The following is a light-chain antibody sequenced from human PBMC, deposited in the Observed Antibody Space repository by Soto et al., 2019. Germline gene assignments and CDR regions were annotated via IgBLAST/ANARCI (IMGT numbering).Light chain of an antibody. CDR3: QAWDSSTDWV. CDR1: KLGDKY. J-gene: IGLJ3*02. V-gene: IGLV3-1*01. CDR2: QDT. Sequence: SSELSQPPSVSVSPGQTASITCSGDKLGDKYACWYQQKPGQSPVLVIYQDTKRPSGIPERFSGSNSGNTATLTISGTQAMDEADYYCQAWDSSTDWVFGGGTKLTVL.